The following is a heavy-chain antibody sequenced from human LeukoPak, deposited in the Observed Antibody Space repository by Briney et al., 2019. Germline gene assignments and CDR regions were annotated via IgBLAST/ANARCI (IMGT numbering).Heavy chain of an antibody. CDR1: GGSISSYY. Sequence: SETLSLTCTVSGGSISSYYWSWIRQPPGKGLEWIGYIYYSGSTNYNPSLKSRVTISVDTSKNQFSLKLSSVTAADTAVYYCARDGPLGYDILTGPLRPYYYYGMDVWGKGTTVTVST. V-gene: IGHV4-59*01. CDR3: ARDGPLGYDILTGPLRPYYYYGMDV. D-gene: IGHD3-9*01. J-gene: IGHJ6*04. CDR2: IYYSGST.